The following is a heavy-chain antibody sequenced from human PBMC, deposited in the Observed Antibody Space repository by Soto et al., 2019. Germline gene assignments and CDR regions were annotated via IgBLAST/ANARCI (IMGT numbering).Heavy chain of an antibody. J-gene: IGHJ4*01. V-gene: IGHV4-4*02. CDR3: GRRGGFSLGL. CDR2: IHDSGNS. Sequence: PSEPLSLTWDVSGGFITSENCCSWMRQPPGKGLEWLGEIHDSGNSNKNPSLKSRVSISVDKSKNFLSMRLTSVTAADTALYYYGRRGGFSLGLRGQGTLVTVSS. CDR1: GGFITSENC.